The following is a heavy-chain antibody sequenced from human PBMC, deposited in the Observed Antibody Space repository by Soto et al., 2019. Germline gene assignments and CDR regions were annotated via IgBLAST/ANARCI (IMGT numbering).Heavy chain of an antibody. V-gene: IGHV3-23*01. D-gene: IGHD6-13*01. CDR2: VSGSGGST. CDR1: GFTFSSYA. CDR3: ARRGPGTYFGY. J-gene: IGHJ4*02. Sequence: EVQLLESGGGLVQPGGSLRLSCAASGFTFSSYAMRWVRQAPGKGLEWVSAVSGSGGSTYYADSVKGRFTISRDTSKNTLYPQMNSLRAEDTAVKCWARRGPGTYFGYWGQGTLVTVSS.